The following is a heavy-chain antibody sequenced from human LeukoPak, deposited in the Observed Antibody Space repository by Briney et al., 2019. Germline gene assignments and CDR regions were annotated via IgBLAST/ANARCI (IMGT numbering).Heavy chain of an antibody. CDR3: AREDWELLPSSGGDYYFDY. V-gene: IGHV1-18*04. Sequence: GASVKVSCKASGYTFTSYGISWVRRAPGQGLEWMGWISVYNGNRNYAQKLQGRVTMTTDTSTSTAYMELRSLRSDDTAVYYCAREDWELLPSSGGDYYFDYWGQGTLVTVSS. CDR1: GYTFTSYG. CDR2: ISVYNGNR. J-gene: IGHJ4*02. D-gene: IGHD1-26*01.